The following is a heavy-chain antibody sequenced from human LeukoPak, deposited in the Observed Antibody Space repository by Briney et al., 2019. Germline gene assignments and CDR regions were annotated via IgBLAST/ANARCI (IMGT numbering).Heavy chain of an antibody. CDR1: GGSISSYY. Sequence: KPSETLSLTCTVSGGSISSYYWSWIRQPPGKGLEWIGYIYYSGSTNYNPSLKSRVTISVETSKNQFSLKLSSVTAADTAVYYCARAPGGRHYYYYYMDVWGKGTTVTVSS. V-gene: IGHV4-59*01. CDR3: ARAPGGRHYYYYYMDV. J-gene: IGHJ6*03. CDR2: IYYSGST.